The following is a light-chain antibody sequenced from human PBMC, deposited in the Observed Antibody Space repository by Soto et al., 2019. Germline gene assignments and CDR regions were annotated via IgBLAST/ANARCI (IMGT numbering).Light chain of an antibody. J-gene: IGLJ1*01. V-gene: IGLV2-11*01. CDR2: DVS. Sequence: QSALTQPRSVSGSPGQSVTISCTGTSSDVGGYNYVSWYQQHPGKAPKLMIYDVSKRPSGVPDRFSGYKSGNTASLTISGLQAEDEADYYCCSYAGSYTLYVFGTGTKSPS. CDR3: CSYAGSYTLYV. CDR1: SSDVGGYNY.